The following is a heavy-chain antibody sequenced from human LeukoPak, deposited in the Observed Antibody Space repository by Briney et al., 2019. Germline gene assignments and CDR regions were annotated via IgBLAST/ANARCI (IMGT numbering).Heavy chain of an antibody. J-gene: IGHJ4*02. Sequence: SETLSLTCIVSGDSITSDYWSWIRQSPGKGLEWIGYINYSGNSEYNPSLKSHVTISVDRSKKQVSLKMTSVTAADTAVYYCARLDCISNTCYNYWALGALVTVSS. CDR1: GDSITSDY. D-gene: IGHD2-21*01. CDR2: INYSGNS. V-gene: IGHV4-59*08. CDR3: ARLDCISNTCYNY.